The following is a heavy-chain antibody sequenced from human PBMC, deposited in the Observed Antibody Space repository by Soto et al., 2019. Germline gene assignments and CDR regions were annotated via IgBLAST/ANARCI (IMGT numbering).Heavy chain of an antibody. D-gene: IGHD6-6*01. V-gene: IGHV4-59*08. CDR1: GGSISSYY. J-gene: IGHJ6*03. CDR3: ARNVRYYYMDV. CDR2: IYYSGST. Sequence: SETLSLTCTVSGGSISSYYWSWIRQPPGKGLEWIGYIYYSGSTNYNPSLKSRVTISVDTSKNQFSLKLSSVTAADTAVYYCARNVRYYYMDVWGKGTTVTVSS.